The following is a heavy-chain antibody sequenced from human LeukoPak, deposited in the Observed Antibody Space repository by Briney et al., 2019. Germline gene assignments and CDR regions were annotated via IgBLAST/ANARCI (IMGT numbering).Heavy chain of an antibody. CDR2: INQEGSEK. J-gene: IGHJ3*02. V-gene: IGHV3-7*01. CDR3: ARDADLGATITGAFDI. CDR1: GFTFGSYW. D-gene: IGHD3-16*01. Sequence: GGSLRLACAASGFTFGSYWMSWVRRAPGKGLEWVANINQEGSEKYYVDSVKGRFTISRDNAKKSLYLQINRLRSDDTAVYYCARDADLGATITGAFDIWGQGTLVTVSS.